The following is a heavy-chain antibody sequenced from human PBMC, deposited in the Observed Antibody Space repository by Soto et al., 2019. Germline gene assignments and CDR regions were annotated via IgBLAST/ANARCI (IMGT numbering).Heavy chain of an antibody. D-gene: IGHD3-10*01. J-gene: IGHJ5*02. CDR1: GYTVTSDG. Sequence: GSVKVSCKASGYTVTSDGISWVRQAPGQGLEWMGWISAYNGNTNYAQKLQGRVTMTTDTSTSTAYMELRSLRSDDTAVYYCARVNMVRGVIIPNWFDPWGQGTLVTVSS. V-gene: IGHV1-18*01. CDR3: ARVNMVRGVIIPNWFDP. CDR2: ISAYNGNT.